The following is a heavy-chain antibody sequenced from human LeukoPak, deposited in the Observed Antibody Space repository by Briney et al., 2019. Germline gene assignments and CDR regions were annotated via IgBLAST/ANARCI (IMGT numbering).Heavy chain of an antibody. Sequence: PSETLSLTCTVSGGSISSYYWSWIRQPPGKGLEWIGYIYYSGSTNYNPSLKSRVTISVDTSKNQFSLKQSSVTAADTAVYYCARVPSIAAWYFDLWGRGTLVTVSS. J-gene: IGHJ2*01. CDR3: ARVPSIAAWYFDL. D-gene: IGHD6-6*01. CDR1: GGSISSYY. CDR2: IYYSGST. V-gene: IGHV4-59*01.